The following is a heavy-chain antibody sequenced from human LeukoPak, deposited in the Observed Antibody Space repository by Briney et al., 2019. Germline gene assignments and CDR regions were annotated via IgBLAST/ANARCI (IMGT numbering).Heavy chain of an antibody. Sequence: GGSLRLSCAASGFSFSSYGMHWVRQAPGKGLEWVAVIWYDGSTKYYGDSVKGRFTISRDNSKNTLYLQMNSLRAEDTAVYYCAKQDYSNYGLYYYYMDVWGKGTTVTVSS. CDR1: GFSFSSYG. J-gene: IGHJ6*03. CDR2: IWYDGSTK. CDR3: AKQDYSNYGLYYYYMDV. V-gene: IGHV3-33*06. D-gene: IGHD4-11*01.